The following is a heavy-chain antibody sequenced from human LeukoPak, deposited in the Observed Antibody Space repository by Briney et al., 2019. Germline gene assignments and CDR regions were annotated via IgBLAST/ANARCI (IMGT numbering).Heavy chain of an antibody. J-gene: IGHJ4*02. D-gene: IGHD6-13*01. CDR3: ARDRYSSSWYGYFDY. CDR1: GFTFSTYA. V-gene: IGHV3-53*01. CDR2: IYSGGST. Sequence: GGSLGLSCAASGFTFSTYAMSWARQAPGKGLEWVSVIYSGGSTYYADSVKGRFTISRDNSKNTLYLQMNSLRAEDTAVYYCARDRYSSSWYGYFDYWGQGTLVTVSS.